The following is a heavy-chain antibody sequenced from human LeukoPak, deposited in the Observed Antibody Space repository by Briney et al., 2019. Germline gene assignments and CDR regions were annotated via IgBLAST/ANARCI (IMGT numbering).Heavy chain of an antibody. V-gene: IGHV1-2*02. CDR2: INPNSGGT. CDR1: GYTFTGYY. D-gene: IGHD2-2*01. J-gene: IGHJ4*02. Sequence: ASVKVSCKASGYTFTGYYIHWVRQAPGQGLEWMGWINPNSGGTNYAQKFQGRVTMTRDTSISTAYMELSRLRSDDTAVYYCARGDIVVVPAAQEDYWGQGTLVTVSS. CDR3: ARGDIVVVPAAQEDY.